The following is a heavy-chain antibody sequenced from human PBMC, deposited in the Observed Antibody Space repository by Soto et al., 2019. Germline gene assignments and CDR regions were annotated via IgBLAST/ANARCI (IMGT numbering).Heavy chain of an antibody. D-gene: IGHD3-3*01. V-gene: IGHV3-33*01. CDR2: IWYDGSIK. CDR1: GFTFRTHG. J-gene: IGHJ6*02. CDR3: ARVVIIGVVSNFYGMDV. Sequence: QVQLVESGGGVVQPGRSLRLSCAASGFTFRTHGMHWVRQAPGKGLEWVAVIWYDGSIKYYGDAVKGRITISRDNSKNTLDLEMNSQRGEATAVYYGARVVIIGVVSNFYGMDVWGHGTTVTVSS.